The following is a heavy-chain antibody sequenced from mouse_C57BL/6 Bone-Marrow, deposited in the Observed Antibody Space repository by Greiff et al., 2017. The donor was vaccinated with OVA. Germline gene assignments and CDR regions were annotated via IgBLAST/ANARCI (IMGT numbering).Heavy chain of an antibody. CDR3: ARGNYFGYFDY. D-gene: IGHD2-1*01. Sequence: VQLQQSGAELARPGASVKLSCKASGYTFTSYGISWVKQRTGQGLEWIGEIYPRSGTTYYNEKFKGKATLTADKSSSTAYMELRSLTSEDSAVYFCARGNYFGYFDYWGQGTTLTVSS. V-gene: IGHV1-81*01. CDR1: GYTFTSYG. CDR2: IYPRSGTT. J-gene: IGHJ2*01.